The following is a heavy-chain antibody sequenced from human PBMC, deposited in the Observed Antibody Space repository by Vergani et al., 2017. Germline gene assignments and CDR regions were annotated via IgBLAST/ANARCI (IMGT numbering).Heavy chain of an antibody. J-gene: IGHJ6*02. CDR3: TTYPRYCGDGSCYWLRDHHYYGMDV. CDR1: GFSFRNAW. Sequence: EVQLVESGGGIVKPGRSLRLSCVASGFSFRNAWMNWVRRTPGKGLEWVGRIKSTFDRGTTDYAAAVKGRFTISRDDSKNTLFLQMNGLKTEDIGVYYCTTYPRYCGDGSCYWLRDHHYYGMDVWGQGTTVTVSS. D-gene: IGHD2-21*01. CDR2: IKSTFDRGTT. V-gene: IGHV3-15*07.